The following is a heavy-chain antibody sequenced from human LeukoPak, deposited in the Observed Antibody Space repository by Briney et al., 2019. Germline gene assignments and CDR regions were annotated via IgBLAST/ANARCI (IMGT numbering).Heavy chain of an antibody. Sequence: SETLSLTCAVSGGPFSGYFWSWIRQSSGKGLEWIGEIHNSGTTNYNPSLNSRVTISEDTAKNQFYLNLSSVTAADTAVYYCARRYYYNLGSFPFDFWGQGTLVTVSS. J-gene: IGHJ4*02. V-gene: IGHV4-34*01. CDR1: GGPFSGYF. CDR2: IHNSGTT. D-gene: IGHD3-10*01. CDR3: ARRYYYNLGSFPFDF.